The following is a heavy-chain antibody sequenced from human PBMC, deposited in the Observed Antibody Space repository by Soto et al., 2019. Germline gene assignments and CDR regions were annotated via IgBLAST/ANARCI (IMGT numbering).Heavy chain of an antibody. D-gene: IGHD5-12*01. J-gene: IGHJ4*02. Sequence: QVQLVQSGVEVKKPGASVKVSCKASGYIFTSYGISWVRQAPGQGLEWMGWISAHNGNRKYAQKLQGRATMTTDTSTSAAYLELRSLRSDDTAVYYSAGDLGGFPDYWGQGTLVTVSS. CDR3: AGDLGGFPDY. CDR2: ISAHNGNR. CDR1: GYIFTSYG. V-gene: IGHV1-18*01.